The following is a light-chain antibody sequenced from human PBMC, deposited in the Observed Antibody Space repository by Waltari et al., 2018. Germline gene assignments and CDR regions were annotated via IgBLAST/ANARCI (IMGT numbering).Light chain of an antibody. V-gene: IGLV1-47*01. CDR3: AAWDDSLSGPV. Sequence: QSVLTQPPSASGTPVQRVTLSCSGSSSNLGRNYVSWYQQPPGTAPKLPIYRKNQRPSGVPDRFSGSKSGTSASLAISGLRSEDEADYYCAAWDDSLSGPVFGGGTKLTVL. CDR2: RKN. J-gene: IGLJ2*01. CDR1: SSNLGRNY.